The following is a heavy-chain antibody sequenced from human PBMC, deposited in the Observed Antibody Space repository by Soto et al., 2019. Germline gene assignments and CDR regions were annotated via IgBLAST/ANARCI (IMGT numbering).Heavy chain of an antibody. CDR1: GYTFTSYD. CDR2: MNPNSGHT. CDR3: ARRLAHYYYYYGMDV. D-gene: IGHD5-12*01. Sequence: ASVKVSCKASGYTFTSYDINWVRQATGQGLEWMGWMNPNSGHTGYAQKFQGRVTMTRNTSISTAYMELSSLRSEDTAVYYCARRLAHYYYYYGMDVWGQGTTVTVSS. V-gene: IGHV1-8*01. J-gene: IGHJ6*02.